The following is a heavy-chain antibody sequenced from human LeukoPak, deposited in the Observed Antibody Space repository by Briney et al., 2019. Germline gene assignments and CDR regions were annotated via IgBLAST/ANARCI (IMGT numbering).Heavy chain of an antibody. D-gene: IGHD2-8*01. J-gene: IGHJ6*04. Sequence: PSETLSLTCTLSGGSISNSYWIWIRQPAGKGLEWIGHIYSSGYATYNPSLKSRVSISIDKSKNQFSLNLTSVTAADPAVYYCAREFTNYPPPRQDVWGKGTTVAVSS. V-gene: IGHV4-4*07. CDR1: GGSISNSY. CDR3: AREFTNYPPPRQDV. CDR2: IYSSGYA.